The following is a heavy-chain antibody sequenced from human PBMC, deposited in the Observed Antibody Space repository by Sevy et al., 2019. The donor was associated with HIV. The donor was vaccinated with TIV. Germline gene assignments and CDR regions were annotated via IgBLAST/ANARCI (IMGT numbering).Heavy chain of an antibody. CDR1: GFTFSSYG. V-gene: IGHV3-33*04. J-gene: IGHJ4*02. D-gene: IGHD5-12*01. CDR3: SKKGWDGYNIPIDY. Sequence: RGYLRLSCAASGFTFSSYGMHWVRQAPGKGLERVAVIWYDGSNQYYADSVKGRFTISRDNSKNTLYLQMNSLRVEDTAVYYCSKKGWDGYNIPIDYWGQGTLVIVSS. CDR2: IWYDGSNQ.